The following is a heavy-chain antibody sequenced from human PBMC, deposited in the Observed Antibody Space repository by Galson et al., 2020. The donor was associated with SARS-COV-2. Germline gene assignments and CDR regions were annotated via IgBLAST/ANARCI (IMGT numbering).Heavy chain of an antibody. D-gene: IGHD3-10*01. CDR3: ARDFALSSYHTFDI. CDR2: INHSGST. Sequence: SETLSLTCAVYGGSFSGYYWSWIRQPPGKGLEWIGEINHSGSTNYNPSLKSRVTISVDTSKNQFSLKLISVTAADTAVYYCARDFALSSYHTFDIWGQGTRVIVSS. CDR1: GGSFSGYY. V-gene: IGHV4-34*01. J-gene: IGHJ3*02.